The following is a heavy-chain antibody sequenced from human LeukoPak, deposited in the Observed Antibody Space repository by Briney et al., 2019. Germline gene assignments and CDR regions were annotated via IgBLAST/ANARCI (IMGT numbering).Heavy chain of an antibody. D-gene: IGHD3-22*01. CDR2: IYYSGST. V-gene: IGHV4-39*07. CDR3: AREAGDTNGYYYDKGAFDI. J-gene: IGHJ3*02. CDR1: GGSISSSSYY. Sequence: PSETLSLTCTVSGGSISSSSYYWGWIRQPPGKGLEWIGSIYYSGSTYYNPSLKSRVTMSVDTSKNQFSLKLSFVTAADTAVYYCAREAGDTNGYYYDKGAFDIWGQGTKVTVSS.